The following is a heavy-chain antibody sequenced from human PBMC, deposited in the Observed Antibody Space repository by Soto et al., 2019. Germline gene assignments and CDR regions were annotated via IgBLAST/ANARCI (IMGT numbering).Heavy chain of an antibody. V-gene: IGHV3-21*01. CDR3: ARSPNYYYYMDV. Sequence: GGSLRLSCAASGFTFSSYAMSWVRQAPGKGLEWVSAISSSGSNTYYADSVKGRFTISRDNSKNSLYLQMNSLRAEDTAVYYCARSPNYYYYMDVWGKGTTVTVSS. CDR1: GFTFSSYA. J-gene: IGHJ6*03. CDR2: ISSSGSNT.